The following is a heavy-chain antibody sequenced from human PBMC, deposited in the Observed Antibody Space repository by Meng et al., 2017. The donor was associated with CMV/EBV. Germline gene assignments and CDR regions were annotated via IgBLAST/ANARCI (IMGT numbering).Heavy chain of an antibody. Sequence: GESLKISCAASGFTFNTYTMNWVRQAPGKGLEWVSSISATGTSIYYADSVKGRFTISRDNAKNSVFLQMNSLGAEDTAMYYCARERTYLRGYSGYDFRYFDYWGQGTLVTVSS. J-gene: IGHJ4*02. V-gene: IGHV3-21*04. D-gene: IGHD5-12*01. CDR3: ARERTYLRGYSGYDFRYFDY. CDR1: GFTFNTYT. CDR2: ISATGTSI.